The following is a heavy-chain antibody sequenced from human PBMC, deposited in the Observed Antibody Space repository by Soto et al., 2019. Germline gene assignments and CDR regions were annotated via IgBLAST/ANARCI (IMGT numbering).Heavy chain of an antibody. Sequence: QVQLLQSGAEMKQPGASVKVSCRTSGYTFTAFYLHWVRRAPGQGLEWMGWINPKTGVTNYTQNLQGWGTLTRDTSISTAYLELRRLRAVDTAFYLCARDRHAYGVSSGSGVGWIDPWGQGTLVTVSS. D-gene: IGHD4-17*01. CDR1: GYTFTAFY. CDR3: ARDRHAYGVSSGSGVGWIDP. CDR2: INPKTGVT. J-gene: IGHJ5*02. V-gene: IGHV1-2*04.